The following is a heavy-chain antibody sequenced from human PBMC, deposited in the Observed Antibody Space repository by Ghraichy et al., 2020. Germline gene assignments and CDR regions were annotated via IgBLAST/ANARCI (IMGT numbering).Heavy chain of an antibody. V-gene: IGHV3-23*01. J-gene: IGHJ4*02. CDR2: ISDSGDNT. D-gene: IGHD6-19*01. CDR1: EFIFKNYA. CDR3: AKASGHSTGWWVDYFDY. Sequence: ETLSLTCAASEFIFKNYAMNWVRQAPGKGLEWVSGISDSGDNTYYADSMKGRFTISRDNSKNTLYLQMNSLRAEDTAVYYCAKASGHSTGWWVDYFDYWGQGTLVTVSS.